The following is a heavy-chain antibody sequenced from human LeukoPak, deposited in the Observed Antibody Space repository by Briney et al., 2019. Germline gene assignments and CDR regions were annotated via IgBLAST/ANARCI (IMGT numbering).Heavy chain of an antibody. CDR2: ISAYNGNT. CDR1: GYTFTSYG. J-gene: IGHJ6*02. D-gene: IGHD5-18*01. V-gene: IGHV1-18*01. CDR3: ARGVDTAMVDYYYYYGMDV. Sequence: GASVKVSCKASGYTFTSYGISWVRQAPGQGLEWMGCISAYNGNTNYAQKLQGRVTMTTDTSTSTAYMELRSLRSDDTAVYYCARGVDTAMVDYYYYYGMDVWGQGTTVTVSS.